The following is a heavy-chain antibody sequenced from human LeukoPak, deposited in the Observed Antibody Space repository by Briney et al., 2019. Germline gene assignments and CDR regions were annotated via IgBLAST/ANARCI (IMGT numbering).Heavy chain of an antibody. J-gene: IGHJ4*02. Sequence: PSETLSLTCTVSGDSISRHYWSWIRQPPGKGLEWIGCIYCSGSNSYNPSLKSRVTISVDTSNNQFSLKLTSMTAADTAVYFCARERLIAGATVFDYWGQGTLVTVSS. CDR2: IYCSGSN. V-gene: IGHV4-59*11. D-gene: IGHD1-26*01. CDR1: GDSISRHY. CDR3: ARERLIAGATVFDY.